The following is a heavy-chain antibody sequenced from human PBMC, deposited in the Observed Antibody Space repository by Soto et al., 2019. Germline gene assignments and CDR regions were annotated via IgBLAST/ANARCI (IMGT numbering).Heavy chain of an antibody. J-gene: IGHJ6*02. D-gene: IGHD3-3*01. CDR1: GGSLSSGDYY. CDR3: ATSAKPYDPYGMDV. CDR2: IYYSGST. Sequence: TLSLTCPVSGGSLSSGDYYGSWIRPPPGKGLEWIGYIYYSGSTYYNPSLKSRVTISVDTSKNQFSLKLSSVTAADTAVYYSATSAKPYDPYGMDVWGQGTKVTVSS. V-gene: IGHV4-30-4*01.